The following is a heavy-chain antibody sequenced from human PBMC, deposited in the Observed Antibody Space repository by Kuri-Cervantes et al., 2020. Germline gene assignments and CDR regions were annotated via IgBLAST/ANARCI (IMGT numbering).Heavy chain of an antibody. CDR1: GFTFSSYG. V-gene: IGHV3-33*01. CDR2: IWYDGSNK. D-gene: IGHD6-13*01. Sequence: GESLKISCAASGFTFSSYGMHWVRQAPGKGLEWVAVIWYDGSNKYYADSVKGRFTISRDNSKNTLYLQMNSLRAEDTAVYYCARDLTYGYSSSCLSYWGQGTLVTVSS. CDR3: ARDLTYGYSSSCLSY. J-gene: IGHJ4*02.